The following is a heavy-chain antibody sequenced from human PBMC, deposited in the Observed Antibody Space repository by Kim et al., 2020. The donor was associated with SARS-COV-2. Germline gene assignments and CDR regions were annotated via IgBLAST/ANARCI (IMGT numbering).Heavy chain of an antibody. CDR2: IIPIFGTA. D-gene: IGHD2-15*01. Sequence: SVKVSCKASGGTFSSYAISWVRQAPGQGLEWMGGIIPIFGTANYAQKFQGRVTITADESTSTAYMEQSSLRSEDTAVYYCAREGLGYCSGGSCGNWFDPWGQGTLVTVSS. CDR3: AREGLGYCSGGSCGNWFDP. J-gene: IGHJ5*02. CDR1: GGTFSSYA. V-gene: IGHV1-69*13.